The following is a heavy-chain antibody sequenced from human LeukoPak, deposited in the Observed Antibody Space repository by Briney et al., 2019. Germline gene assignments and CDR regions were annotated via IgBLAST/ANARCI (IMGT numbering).Heavy chain of an antibody. CDR1: GYTFTRYY. Sequence: ASVKVSCKASGYTFTRYYMHWVRQAPGQGLEWMGIINPSGGSTSYAQKFQGRVTLTRDTSTSTVYMELSSLRSDDTAVYYCASAGEYYYDSTGYYGYWGQGTLVTVSS. J-gene: IGHJ4*02. CDR3: ASAGEYYYDSTGYYGY. CDR2: INPSGGST. V-gene: IGHV1-46*01. D-gene: IGHD3-22*01.